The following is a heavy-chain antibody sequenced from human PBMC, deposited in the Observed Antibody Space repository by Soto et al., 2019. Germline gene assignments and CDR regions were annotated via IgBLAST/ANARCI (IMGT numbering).Heavy chain of an antibody. V-gene: IGHV3-9*01. D-gene: IGHD6-19*01. CDR2: ISWNSGSI. J-gene: IGHJ1*01. Sequence: GGSLRLSCAASGFTFDDYAMHWVRQAPGKGLEWVSGISWNSGSIGYADSVKGRFTISRDNAKNSLYLQMNSLRAEDTALYYCAKDNSGWYSDFFFQHWGQGTLVTVSS. CDR3: AKDNSGWYSDFFFQH. CDR1: GFTFDDYA.